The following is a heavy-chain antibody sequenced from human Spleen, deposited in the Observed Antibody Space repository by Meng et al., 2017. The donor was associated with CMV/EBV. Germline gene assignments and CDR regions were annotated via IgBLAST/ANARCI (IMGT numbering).Heavy chain of an antibody. CDR2: IYPGDSDT. V-gene: IGHV5-51*01. CDR3: GRLLTGYSNSWYYFDF. Sequence: GESLKISCKGSGYSFTSYWIGWVRQMPGKGLEWMGIIYPGDSDTRYSPSFQGQVTISADKSISTAYLQWSSLKASDTAMYYCGRLLTGYSNSWYYFDFWGQGTLVTVSS. J-gene: IGHJ4*02. D-gene: IGHD6-13*01. CDR1: GYSFTSYW.